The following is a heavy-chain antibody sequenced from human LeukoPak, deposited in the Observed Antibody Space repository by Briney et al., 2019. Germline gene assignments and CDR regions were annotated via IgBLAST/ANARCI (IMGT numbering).Heavy chain of an antibody. Sequence: ASVKVSCKASGYTFTSYGISWVRQAPGQGLEWMGWINPNSGGTNYAQKFQGRVTMTRDTSISTAYMELSRLRSDDTAVYYCARDLEDSSGRYNWFDPWGQGTLVTVSS. CDR2: INPNSGGT. D-gene: IGHD3-22*01. J-gene: IGHJ5*02. CDR3: ARDLEDSSGRYNWFDP. CDR1: GYTFTSYG. V-gene: IGHV1-2*02.